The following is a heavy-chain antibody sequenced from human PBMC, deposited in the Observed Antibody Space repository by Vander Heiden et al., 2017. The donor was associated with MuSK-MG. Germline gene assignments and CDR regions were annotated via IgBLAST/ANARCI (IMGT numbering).Heavy chain of an antibody. CDR2: IYHSGST. V-gene: IGHV4-31*03. D-gene: IGHD6-13*01. J-gene: IGHJ5*02. CDR3: ARGESSSNYPNNWFDT. CDR1: GGSISSGDYY. Sequence: QVQLQESGPGLVKPSQTLSLTCTVSGGSISSGDYYWSWIRQHPGKGLEWIGYIYHSGSTYYNPSLKSRVTISVDTSKNQFSLKLSSVTAADTAVYYCARGESSSNYPNNWFDTWGQGTLVTVSS.